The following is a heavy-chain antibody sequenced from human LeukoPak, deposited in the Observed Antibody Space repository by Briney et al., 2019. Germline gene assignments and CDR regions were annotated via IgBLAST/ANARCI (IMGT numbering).Heavy chain of an antibody. V-gene: IGHV3-23*01. CDR3: ARNYYDITSWFDP. CDR1: GFTFSSYA. J-gene: IGHJ5*02. CDR2: ISGSGGST. D-gene: IGHD3-22*01. Sequence: GGSLRLSCAASGFTFSSYAMSWVRQAPGKGLEWVSAISGSGGSTYYADSVKGRFTISRDNAKNSLYLLMNSLRAEDTAVYYCARNYYDITSWFDPWGQGTLVTVSS.